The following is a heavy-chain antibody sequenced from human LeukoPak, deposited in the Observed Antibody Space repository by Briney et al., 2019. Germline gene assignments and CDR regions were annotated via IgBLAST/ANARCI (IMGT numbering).Heavy chain of an antibody. Sequence: ASVKVSCKASGYTFTSYGISWVRQAPGQGLEWMGIINPSGGSTSYAQKFQGRVTMTRDMSTSTVYMELSSLRSEGTAVYYCARTGDSGSEPGAFDIWGQGTMVTVSS. V-gene: IGHV1-46*01. CDR2: INPSGGST. CDR1: GYTFTSYG. CDR3: ARTGDSGSEPGAFDI. D-gene: IGHD1-26*01. J-gene: IGHJ3*02.